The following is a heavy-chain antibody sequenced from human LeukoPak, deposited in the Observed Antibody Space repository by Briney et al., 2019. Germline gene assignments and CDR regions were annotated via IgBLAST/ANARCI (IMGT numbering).Heavy chain of an antibody. CDR1: GFTFSSYE. D-gene: IGHD3-9*01. V-gene: IGHV3-48*03. Sequence: RAGGSLRLSCAASGFTFSSYEMNWVRQAPGKGLEWVSYISSSGSTIYYADSVKGRFTISRDNSKNTLYLQMNSLRAEDTAVYYCAKALRYFDWHAPFDYWGQGTLVTVSS. CDR2: ISSSGSTI. CDR3: AKALRYFDWHAPFDY. J-gene: IGHJ4*02.